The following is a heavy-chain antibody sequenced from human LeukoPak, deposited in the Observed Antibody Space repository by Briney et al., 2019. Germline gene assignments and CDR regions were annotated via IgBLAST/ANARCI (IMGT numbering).Heavy chain of an antibody. D-gene: IGHD6-19*01. CDR1: GFTFSSYS. V-gene: IGHV3-21*01. J-gene: IGHJ4*02. CDR2: ISSSSSYI. CDR3: ASLYSSGWPRNDY. Sequence: GGSLRLSCAASGFTFSSYSMNWVRQAPGKGLEWVSSISSSSSYIYYADSVKGRFTTSRDNAKNSLYLQMNSLRAEDTAVYYCASLYSSGWPRNDYWGQGTLVTVSS.